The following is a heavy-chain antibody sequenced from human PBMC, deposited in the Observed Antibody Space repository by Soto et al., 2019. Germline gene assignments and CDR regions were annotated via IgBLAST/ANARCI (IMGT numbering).Heavy chain of an antibody. CDR3: ARYHTNCGRDCRHDAFDI. CDR1: GFTFSSYS. CDR2: ISSSSSYI. V-gene: IGHV3-21*01. Sequence: PGGSLRLSCAASGFTFSSYSMNWVRQAPGKGLEWVSSISSSSSYIYYADSVKGRFTISRDNAKNSLYLQMNSLRAEDTAVYYCARYHTNCGRDCRHDAFDIWGQGTMVTVSS. J-gene: IGHJ3*02. D-gene: IGHD2-21*02.